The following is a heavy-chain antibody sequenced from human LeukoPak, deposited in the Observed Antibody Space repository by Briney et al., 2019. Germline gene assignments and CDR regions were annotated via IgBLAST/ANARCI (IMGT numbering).Heavy chain of an antibody. Sequence: PGGSLRLSCAASGFTFSSYWMSWVRQAPGKGLEWVANIKQDGSEKYYVDSVKGRFTISRDNAKNSLYLQMSSLRAEDTAVYYCAREGEQQLGWFDPWGQGTLVTVSS. V-gene: IGHV3-7*03. D-gene: IGHD6-13*01. CDR3: AREGEQQLGWFDP. CDR2: IKQDGSEK. J-gene: IGHJ5*02. CDR1: GFTFSSYW.